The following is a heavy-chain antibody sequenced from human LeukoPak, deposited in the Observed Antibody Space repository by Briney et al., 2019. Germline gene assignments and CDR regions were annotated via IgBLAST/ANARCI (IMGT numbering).Heavy chain of an antibody. J-gene: IGHJ4*02. CDR1: GGSISSYY. Sequence: SETLSLTCTVSGGSISSYYWSWIRQPPGKGLEWIGYIYYSGSTNYNPSLKSRVTISVDTSKNQFSLKLSSVTAADTAVYYCAREASYGDYSPFDCWGQGTLVTVSS. CDR3: AREASYGDYSPFDC. CDR2: IYYSGST. V-gene: IGHV4-59*01. D-gene: IGHD4-17*01.